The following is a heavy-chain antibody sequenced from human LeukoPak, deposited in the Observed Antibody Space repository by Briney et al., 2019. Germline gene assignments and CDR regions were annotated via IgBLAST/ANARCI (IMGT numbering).Heavy chain of an antibody. Sequence: GGSLRLSCAASGFGFNDAAMTWVRQAPGKGLEWVSLISSSGANTYYADSVKGRFTISRDNAKNSLYLQMNSLRAEDTAVYYCAREVGADYGDYERDYWGQGTLVTVSS. D-gene: IGHD4-17*01. J-gene: IGHJ4*02. V-gene: IGHV3-21*01. CDR2: ISSSGANT. CDR3: AREVGADYGDYERDY. CDR1: GFGFNDAA.